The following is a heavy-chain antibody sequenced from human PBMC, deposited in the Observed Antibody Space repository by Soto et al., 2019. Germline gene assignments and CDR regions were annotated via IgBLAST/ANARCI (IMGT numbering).Heavy chain of an antibody. V-gene: IGHV3-21*01. CDR2: ISSSSSYI. D-gene: IGHD5-12*01. CDR1: GFTFSSYS. CDR3: ARGYSGYDFNYYYGMDV. J-gene: IGHJ6*02. Sequence: GGSLRLSCAASGFTFSSYSMNWVRQAPGKGLEWVSSISSSSSYIYYADSVKGRFTISRDNAKNSLYLQMNSLRAEDTAVYYCARGYSGYDFNYYYGMDVWGQGTTVTVSS.